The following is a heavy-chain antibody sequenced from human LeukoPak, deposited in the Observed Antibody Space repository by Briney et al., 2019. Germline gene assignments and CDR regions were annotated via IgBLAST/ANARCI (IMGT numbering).Heavy chain of an antibody. J-gene: IGHJ6*02. V-gene: IGHV1-46*01. CDR1: GYTFTSYY. CDR2: INPSGGST. Sequence: GASVKVSCKASGYTFTSYYMHWVRQAPGQGLEWMGIINPSGGSTSYAQKFQGRVTMTRDTSTSTVYMELSSLGSEDTAVYYCARDQYSSGWPYYYYGMDVWGQGTTVTVSS. CDR3: ARDQYSSGWPYYYYGMDV. D-gene: IGHD6-19*01.